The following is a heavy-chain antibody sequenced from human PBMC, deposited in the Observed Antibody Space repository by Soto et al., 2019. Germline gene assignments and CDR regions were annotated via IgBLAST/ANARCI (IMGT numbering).Heavy chain of an antibody. CDR1: GGTFSSYA. D-gene: IGHD1-26*01. V-gene: IGHV1-69*13. CDR2: IIPIFGTA. J-gene: IGHJ6*02. CDR3: ARSRIVGATTGYYYYYYGMDV. Sequence: VKVSCKASGGTFSSYAISWVRQAPGQGLEWMGGIIPIFGTANYAQKFQGRVTITADESTSTAYMELSSLRSEDTAVYYCARSRIVGATTGYYYYYYGMDVWGQGTTVTVSS.